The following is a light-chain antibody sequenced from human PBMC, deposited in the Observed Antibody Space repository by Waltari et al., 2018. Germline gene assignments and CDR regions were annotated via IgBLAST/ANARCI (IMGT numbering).Light chain of an antibody. Sequence: ESVLPPSPAALSLSPGERATLSCRASQSVSSYLAWYQQKPGQAPRLLIYDASNRATGIPARFSGSGSGTDFTLTINSLEPEDFAVYYCQQRSDWLLTFGGGTKVEIK. V-gene: IGKV3-11*01. CDR2: DAS. CDR3: QQRSDWLLT. CDR1: QSVSSY. J-gene: IGKJ4*01.